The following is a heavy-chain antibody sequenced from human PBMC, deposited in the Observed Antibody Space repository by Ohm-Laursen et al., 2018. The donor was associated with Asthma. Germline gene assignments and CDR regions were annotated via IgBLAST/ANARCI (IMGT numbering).Heavy chain of an antibody. CDR1: GFIFSHYA. Sequence: SLRLSCAASGFIFSHYAMTWVRQAPGKGLEYVSSISGSSGRTYYADSVKGRFTISRDNSKNTLYLQMNSLRDEDTALYYCAKALVGAPLYYHYYGMDVWGQGTTVTVSS. V-gene: IGHV3-23*01. CDR3: AKALVGAPLYYHYYGMDV. J-gene: IGHJ6*02. CDR2: ISGSSGRT. D-gene: IGHD1-26*01.